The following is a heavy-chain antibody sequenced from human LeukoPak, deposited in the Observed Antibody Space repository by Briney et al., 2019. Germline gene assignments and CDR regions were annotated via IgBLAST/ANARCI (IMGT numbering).Heavy chain of an antibody. CDR1: GFTFSDYY. V-gene: IGHV3-11*05. CDR3: ARVGTLASGGSPDY. J-gene: IGHJ4*02. Sequence: GGSLTLFCAPSGFTFSDYYMRWIRQAPGGGGEWLSYISTSSDNSTYEDSVKGRFAIFRDNAKRYLYLPMNSLRAEETAVFYCARVGTLASGGSPDYWGQGTLVTVS. D-gene: IGHD6-13*01. CDR2: ISTSSDNS.